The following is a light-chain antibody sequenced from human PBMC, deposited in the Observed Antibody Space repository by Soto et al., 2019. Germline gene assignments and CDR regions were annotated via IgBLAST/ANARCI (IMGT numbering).Light chain of an antibody. CDR2: GAS. V-gene: IGKV3-15*01. Sequence: PGERATLSCRASQGVSSSYLAXYQXKXGXXXRXXXYGASTRATGIPDRFSGSGYGTEFTLTISSLQSGDFAVYYCQQYNRWPFTFGPGNKVDI. J-gene: IGKJ3*01. CDR1: QGVSSSY. CDR3: QQYNRWPFT.